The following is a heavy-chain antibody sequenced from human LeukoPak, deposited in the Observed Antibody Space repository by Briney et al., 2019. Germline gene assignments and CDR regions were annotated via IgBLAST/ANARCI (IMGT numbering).Heavy chain of an antibody. CDR2: IIPIFGTA. D-gene: IGHD6-13*01. Sequence: ASVKVSCKASGGTFSSYAISWVRQAPGQGLKWMGGIIPIFGTANYAQKFQGRVTITTDESTSTAYMELSSLRSEDTAVYYCARDLSNSSSWFNWFDPWGQGTLVTVSS. CDR1: GGTFSSYA. CDR3: ARDLSNSSSWFNWFDP. J-gene: IGHJ5*02. V-gene: IGHV1-69*05.